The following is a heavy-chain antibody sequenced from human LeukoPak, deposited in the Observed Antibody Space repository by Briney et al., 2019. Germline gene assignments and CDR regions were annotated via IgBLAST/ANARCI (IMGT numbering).Heavy chain of an antibody. Sequence: SETLCLTCAVYGGSFSGSYWSWIRQPPGKGLEWIGEINHSGSTNYNPSLKSRVTISVDTSKNQFSLKLSSVTAADTAVYYCARDSSGWGPYYYYYYGMDVWGQGTTVTVSS. CDR2: INHSGST. D-gene: IGHD6-19*01. J-gene: IGHJ6*02. CDR1: GGSFSGSY. V-gene: IGHV4-34*01. CDR3: ARDSSGWGPYYYYYYGMDV.